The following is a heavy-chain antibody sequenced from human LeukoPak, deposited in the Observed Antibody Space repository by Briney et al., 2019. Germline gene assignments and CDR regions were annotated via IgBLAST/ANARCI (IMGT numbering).Heavy chain of an antibody. J-gene: IGHJ4*02. CDR3: ARVVDSGYQKNFDY. CDR1: GGSFTDYF. V-gene: IGHV4-34*01. Sequence: SETLSLTCTVFGGSFTDYFWTWIRHSPGKGLEWIGEINDYTGDTEYNPSLNSRVSISLEKSKNQLSLELRSVTAADTAVYYCARVVDSGYQKNFDYWGQGTLVTVSS. D-gene: IGHD3-22*01. CDR2: INDYTGDT.